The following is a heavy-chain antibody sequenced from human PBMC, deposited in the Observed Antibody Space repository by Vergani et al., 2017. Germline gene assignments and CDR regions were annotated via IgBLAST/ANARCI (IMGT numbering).Heavy chain of an antibody. CDR3: ARDGGLGIAVNAFDI. D-gene: IGHD7-27*01. J-gene: IGHJ3*02. V-gene: IGHV4-61*02. Sequence: QVQLQESGPGLVKPSQTLSLTCTVSGGSISSGSYYWSWIRQPAGKGLEWIGRIYTSGSTNYNPSLKSRVTISVDTSKNQFSLKLSSVTAADTAVYYCARDGGLGIAVNAFDIWGQGTMVTVSS. CDR1: GGSISSGSYY. CDR2: IYTSGST.